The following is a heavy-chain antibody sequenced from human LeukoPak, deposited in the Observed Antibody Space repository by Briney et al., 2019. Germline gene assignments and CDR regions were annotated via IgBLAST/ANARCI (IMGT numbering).Heavy chain of an antibody. D-gene: IGHD2-15*01. Sequence: PSETLSLTCTVSGVSISSYYWSWIRQPPGKGLEWIGYIYYSGSTNYNPSLKSRVTISVDTSKNQFSLKLSSVTAADTAVYYCARGRDCSGGSCFSGLDYWGQGTLVTVSS. V-gene: IGHV4-59*01. J-gene: IGHJ4*02. CDR3: ARGRDCSGGSCFSGLDY. CDR1: GVSISSYY. CDR2: IYYSGST.